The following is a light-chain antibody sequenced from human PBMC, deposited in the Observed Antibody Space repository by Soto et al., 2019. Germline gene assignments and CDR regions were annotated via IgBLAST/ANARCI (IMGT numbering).Light chain of an antibody. V-gene: IGKV1-12*01. Sequence: DIQMTQSPSSVSASVGDRVTITCRASEGISSWLAWYQQKPGKAPKVLIYTASSLQSGVPSIFSGSGSVTDFTVTISSLPPEDGAAYYCQQANIFPYTFGRGTKVEIK. CDR1: EGISSW. CDR2: TAS. CDR3: QQANIFPYT. J-gene: IGKJ2*01.